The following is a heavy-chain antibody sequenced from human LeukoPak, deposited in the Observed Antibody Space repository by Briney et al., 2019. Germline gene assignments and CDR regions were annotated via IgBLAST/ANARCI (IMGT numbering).Heavy chain of an antibody. CDR1: KFIFGNYT. V-gene: IGHV3-23*01. CDR3: AKSYHTMTIVIVDYSFDS. D-gene: IGHD3-16*02. CDR2: ISGSGDTT. Sequence: PGGSLRLSCAASKFIFGNYTMNWVRQAPGKGLEWVSGISGSGDTTYYADSVKGRFTVSRDNSKDTLYLQMNSLRAEDTAIYYCAKSYHTMTIVIVDYSFDSWGQGTLVTVSS. J-gene: IGHJ4*02.